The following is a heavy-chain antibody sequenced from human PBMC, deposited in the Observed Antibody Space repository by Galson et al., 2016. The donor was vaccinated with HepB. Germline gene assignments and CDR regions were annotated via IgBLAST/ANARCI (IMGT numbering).Heavy chain of an antibody. V-gene: IGHV3-33*01. Sequence: SLRLSCAASGFTFSSYGMHWVRQAPGKGLEWVAIIWYDGSNKYYADSVKGRFTISRDNSKNTLYLQMNSLRAEDTAVYYCARDYSSVYDILTDYSMDVWGQGTTVTVSS. J-gene: IGHJ6*02. CDR1: GFTFSSYG. CDR3: ARDYSSVYDILTDYSMDV. CDR2: IWYDGSNK. D-gene: IGHD3-9*01.